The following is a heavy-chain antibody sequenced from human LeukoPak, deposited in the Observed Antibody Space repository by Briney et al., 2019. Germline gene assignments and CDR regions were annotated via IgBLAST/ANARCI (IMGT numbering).Heavy chain of an antibody. CDR2: IKQDGSEK. J-gene: IGHJ4*02. CDR1: GFTFSSYW. V-gene: IGHV3-7*01. D-gene: IGHD3-3*01. Sequence: PGGSLRLSCAVSGFTFSSYWMKWVRQAPGKGLEWVANIKQDGSEKYYVDSVKGRFTISRDNAKNSVFLQMNSLRVEDTAMYYCAKYYDFWSGYSPVDYWGQGTLVTVSS. CDR3: AKYYDFWSGYSPVDY.